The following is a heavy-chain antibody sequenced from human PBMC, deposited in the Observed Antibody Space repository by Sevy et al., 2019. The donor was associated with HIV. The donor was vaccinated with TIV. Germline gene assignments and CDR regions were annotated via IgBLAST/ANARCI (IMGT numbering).Heavy chain of an antibody. CDR2: INPNSGST. CDR1: GYTFTRYY. CDR3: VRDAPKCTNGVCNWFDP. J-gene: IGHJ5*02. V-gene: IGHV1-46*01. D-gene: IGHD2-8*01. Sequence: ASVKVSCKASGYTFTRYYIHWVRQAPGHGPEWMGIINPNSGSTTYAQKFHGRVTMTTQTSTSTVYMELSSLRSEDTAVYYCVRDAPKCTNGVCNWFDPWGQGTLVTVSS.